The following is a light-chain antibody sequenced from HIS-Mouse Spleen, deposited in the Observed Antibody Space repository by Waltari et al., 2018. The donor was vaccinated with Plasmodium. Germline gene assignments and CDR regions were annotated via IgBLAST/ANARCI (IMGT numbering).Light chain of an antibody. CDR1: QSISSY. CDR3: QQYYSFPQT. V-gene: IGKV1D-8*02. Sequence: AIWMTQSPSLLPASTGDRVTISCRMRQSISSYLAWYQQKPGKAPELLIYAASTLQSGVPSRFSGSGSGTDFTLTISCLQSEDFAAYYCQQYYSFPQTFGQGTKVEIK. J-gene: IGKJ1*01. CDR2: AAS.